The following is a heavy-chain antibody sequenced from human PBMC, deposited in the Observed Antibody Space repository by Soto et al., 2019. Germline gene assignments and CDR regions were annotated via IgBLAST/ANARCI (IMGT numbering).Heavy chain of an antibody. CDR1: GGSFNSNY. V-gene: IGHV4-34*01. Sequence: SETLSLTCAVSGGSFNSNYWTWVRQPPGKGLEWIGEINHRGSTNNNPSIKSRVTISVDTSKNQLSLNLSSVPAADTAVYYCLSARFDYWGQGTLVTVSS. CDR2: INHRGST. D-gene: IGHD6-19*01. J-gene: IGHJ4*02. CDR3: LSARFDY.